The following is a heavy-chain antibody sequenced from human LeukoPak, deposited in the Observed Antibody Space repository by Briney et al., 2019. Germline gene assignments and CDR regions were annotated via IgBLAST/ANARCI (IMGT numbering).Heavy chain of an antibody. CDR2: IWYDGSNK. J-gene: IGHJ4*02. CDR3: ARDWGSGNSYYFDY. CDR1: GFTFSTYG. D-gene: IGHD3-10*01. Sequence: GRSLRLSCAASGFTFSTYGMHWARQAPGKGLEWEAVIWYDGSNKYYADSVKGRFTISRDNSKNTLYLQMDSLRAEDTAVYYCARDWGSGNSYYFDYWGQGTLVTVSS. V-gene: IGHV3-33*01.